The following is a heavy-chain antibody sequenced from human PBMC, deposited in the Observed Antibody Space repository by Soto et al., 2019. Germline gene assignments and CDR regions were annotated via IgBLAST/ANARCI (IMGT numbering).Heavy chain of an antibody. CDR2: IYYSGST. J-gene: IGHJ4*02. Sequence: SLTCTDSGGAISGYCLSWIRQPPGKGLEWIGYIYYSGSTNYNPSLKSRVTISVDTSKNQFSLKLSSVTAADTAVYYCARVYGDCFDYWGQGTLVTVSS. CDR3: ARVYGDCFDY. CDR1: GGAISGYC. V-gene: IGHV4-59*01. D-gene: IGHD4-17*01.